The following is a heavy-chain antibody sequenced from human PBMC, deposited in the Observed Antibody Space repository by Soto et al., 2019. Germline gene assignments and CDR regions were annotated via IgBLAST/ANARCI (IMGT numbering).Heavy chain of an antibody. CDR1: GYTFTRSG. V-gene: IGHV1-18*01. CDR3: ASAGAAPYSVYGMDV. J-gene: IGHJ6*02. D-gene: IGHD6-6*01. Sequence: QVHLVQSGDEVKKPGASVKVSCKASGYTFTRSGISWVRQAPGQGLEWMGWISTYNGDTNYAQNFQGRVTMTTDTYKSTAYLAVRRIRSDDTAVYYCASAGAAPYSVYGMDVWGQGTTVSVSS. CDR2: ISTYNGDT.